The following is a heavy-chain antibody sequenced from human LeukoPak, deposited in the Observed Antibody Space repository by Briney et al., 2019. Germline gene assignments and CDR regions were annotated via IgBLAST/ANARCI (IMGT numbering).Heavy chain of an antibody. CDR1: GFSITDHH. J-gene: IGHJ2*01. V-gene: IGHV3-30*09. D-gene: IGHD4/OR15-4a*01. CDR2: IAHDGNNK. CDR3: AKDGAANSYWYFDL. Sequence: PGGSLRLSCAGAGFSITDHHMHWVRQAPGKGLEWVAVIAHDGNNKFYSDSVKGRFAISRDNSKNTLYLQMSSLSAEDTAVYFCAKDGAANSYWYFDLWGRGTLVTVSS.